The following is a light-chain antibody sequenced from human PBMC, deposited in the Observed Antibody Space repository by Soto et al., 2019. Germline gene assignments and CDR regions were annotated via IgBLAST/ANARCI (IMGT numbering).Light chain of an antibody. V-gene: IGKV1-5*01. CDR1: QSISSW. J-gene: IGKJ5*01. CDR3: QQYNSYPIT. CDR2: DAS. Sequence: DIQITQSPSTLSASVGDRVTLSCRASQSISSWLAWYQQKPGKAPKLLIYDASSLESGVPSRFSGSGSGTEFTLTISSLQPDDFATYYCQQYNSYPITFGQGTRLEI.